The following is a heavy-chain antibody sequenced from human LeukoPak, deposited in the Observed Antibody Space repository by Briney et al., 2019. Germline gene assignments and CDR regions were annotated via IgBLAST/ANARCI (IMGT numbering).Heavy chain of an antibody. Sequence: ASVKVSCKASGYTFTSYDNNWVRQATGQGLEWMGWMNPNSGNTGYAQKFQGRVTMTRNTSISTAYMELSSLRSEDTAVYYCARGSPSSTSAADYWGQGTLVTVSS. CDR1: GYTFTSYD. CDR2: MNPNSGNT. J-gene: IGHJ4*02. D-gene: IGHD2-2*01. V-gene: IGHV1-8*01. CDR3: ARGSPSSTSAADY.